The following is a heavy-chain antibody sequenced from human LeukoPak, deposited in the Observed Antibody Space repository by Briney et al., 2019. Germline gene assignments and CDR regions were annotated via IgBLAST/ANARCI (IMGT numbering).Heavy chain of an antibody. Sequence: GGSLRLSCALSGFTFSIYGISCVRHSPGKGGEWVSGLSESGGSTYYAHSEKGRFTLSRDNSKNTLFVQINTLRAEDRAVYYCARLVSGYYYGSDYWGQGTLVTVSS. CDR3: ARLVSGYYYGSDY. D-gene: IGHD3-22*01. CDR2: LSESGGST. V-gene: IGHV3-23*01. J-gene: IGHJ4*02. CDR1: GFTFSIYG.